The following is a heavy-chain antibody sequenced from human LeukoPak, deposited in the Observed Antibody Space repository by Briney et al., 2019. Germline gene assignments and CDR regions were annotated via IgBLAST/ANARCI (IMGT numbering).Heavy chain of an antibody. CDR3: AKGPYFRGIDY. V-gene: IGHV3-23*01. J-gene: IGHJ4*02. CDR2: ISGSGGST. Sequence: GGSLRLSCAASGFTFSSYAMSWARQAPGKGLEWVSGISGSGGSTYYADSVKGRFTISRDNSKNTLYLQMNSLRAEDTAVYYCAKGPYFRGIDYWGQGTLVTVSS. CDR1: GFTFSSYA. D-gene: IGHD3-9*01.